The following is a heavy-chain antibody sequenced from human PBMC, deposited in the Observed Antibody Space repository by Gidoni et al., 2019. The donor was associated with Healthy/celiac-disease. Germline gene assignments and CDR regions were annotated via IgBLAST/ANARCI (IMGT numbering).Heavy chain of an antibody. Sequence: QLQLQESSPGLVQPSQTLSLTCTISGGSISSGDYDWSWIRLPPGKGMEWIGYLYYSGSTYYNPFLKSRVNITVDTSKNQFSLKLSAVTAEDTAVYYCDLNGDKTDYWGQGTLVTVSS. D-gene: IGHD7-27*01. V-gene: IGHV4-30-4*01. CDR1: GGSISSGDYD. J-gene: IGHJ4*02. CDR3: DLNGDKTDY. CDR2: LYYSGST.